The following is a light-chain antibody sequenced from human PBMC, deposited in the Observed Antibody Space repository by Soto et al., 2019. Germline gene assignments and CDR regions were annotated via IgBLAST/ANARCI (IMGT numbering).Light chain of an antibody. CDR3: QSYDSSLSAWV. V-gene: IGLV1-40*01. Sequence: QSVLTQPPSVSGAPGQRVTISCTGSSSNIGAGHDVHWYQQLPGTAPKLLIYGDNNRPSGVPDRFSGSKSGTSASLAITGLQAEDEADYYCQSYDSSLSAWVFGGGTQLTVL. CDR1: SSNIGAGHD. J-gene: IGLJ3*02. CDR2: GDN.